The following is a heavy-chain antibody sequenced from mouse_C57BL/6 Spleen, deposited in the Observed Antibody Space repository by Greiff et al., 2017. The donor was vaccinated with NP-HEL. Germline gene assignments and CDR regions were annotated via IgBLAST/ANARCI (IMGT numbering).Heavy chain of an antibody. CDR1: GYTFTSYW. CDR2: IDPSDSYT. J-gene: IGHJ4*01. Sequence: VQLQQPGAELVKPGASVKLSCKASGYTFTSYWMQWVKQRPGQGLEWIGEIDPSDSYTNYNQKFKGKATLTVDTPSSTAYMQLSSLTSEDSAVYYCARRGNYDYDVGAMDYWGQGTSVTVSS. CDR3: ARRGNYDYDVGAMDY. V-gene: IGHV1-50*01. D-gene: IGHD2-4*01.